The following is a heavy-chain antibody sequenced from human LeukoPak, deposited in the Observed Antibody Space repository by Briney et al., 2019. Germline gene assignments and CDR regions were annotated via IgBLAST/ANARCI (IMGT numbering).Heavy chain of an antibody. J-gene: IGHJ5*02. V-gene: IGHV4-59*12. CDR1: GGSISSYY. CDR2: IDYSGST. D-gene: IGHD3-3*01. CDR3: ARESHYDFWSGYPYNWFDP. Sequence: SETLSLTCTVSGGSISSYYWSWIRQPPGQGLEWIGYIDYSGSTNYNPSLKRRVTISVDTSKNQFSLKLSSVTAADTAVYYCARESHYDFWSGYPYNWFDPWGQGTLVTVSS.